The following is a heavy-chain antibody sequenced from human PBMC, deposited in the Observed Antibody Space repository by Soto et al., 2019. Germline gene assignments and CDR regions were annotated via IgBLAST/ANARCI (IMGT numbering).Heavy chain of an antibody. J-gene: IGHJ5*02. CDR2: INSDGTTT. Sequence: QVQLVQSGGGLVKPGGYLRLSCEASGFNFNDYYMSWIRQAPGKGLEWVSDINSDGTTTHYADSVKGRFTISRDNAKNSLYLQMVSLRVDDTAVYYCSRDAWGGPSGQGTLVTVSS. CDR1: GFNFNDYY. V-gene: IGHV3-11*01. CDR3: SRDAWGGP. D-gene: IGHD3-10*01.